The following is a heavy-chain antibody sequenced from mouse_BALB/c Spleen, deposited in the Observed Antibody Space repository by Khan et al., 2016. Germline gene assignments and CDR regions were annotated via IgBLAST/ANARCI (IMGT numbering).Heavy chain of an antibody. Sequence: QVQLKQSGAELARPGASVKLSCKASGYTFTSYWMQWVKQRPGQGLEWIGAIYPGDGDTRYTQKFKGKATLTADKSSSTAYMQLSSLASEDSAVYYCEGDYYGSSYAWFAYWGQGTLVTGSA. D-gene: IGHD1-1*01. J-gene: IGHJ3*01. CDR3: EGDYYGSSYAWFAY. CDR2: IYPGDGDT. V-gene: IGHV1-87*01. CDR1: GYTFTSYW.